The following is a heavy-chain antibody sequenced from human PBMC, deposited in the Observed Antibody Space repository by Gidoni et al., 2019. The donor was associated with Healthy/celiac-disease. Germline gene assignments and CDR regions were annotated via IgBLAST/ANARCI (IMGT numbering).Heavy chain of an antibody. CDR3: SRDPYCRSTSCYIRGGGMDV. CDR2: ISYDGSSK. CDR1: GFPFSNYA. V-gene: IGHV3-30-3*01. D-gene: IGHD2-2*02. J-gene: IGHJ6*02. Sequence: QLQLVESGGGVVQPGRSLSLSFSSSGFPFSNYAVHWVRQAPGKGLEWVAVISYDGSSKYSADSVKGRFTISRDNSKNTLYLQMNSLRAEDTAVYYCSRDPYCRSTSCYIRGGGMDVWGQGTTVTVSS.